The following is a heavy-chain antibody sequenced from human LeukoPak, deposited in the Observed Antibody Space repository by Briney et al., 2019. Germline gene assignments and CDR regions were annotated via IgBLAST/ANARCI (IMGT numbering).Heavy chain of an antibody. CDR1: GFTVSSNY. J-gene: IGHJ4*02. CDR3: AKVRVAVAGDFDY. V-gene: IGHV3-23*01. Sequence: GGSLRLSCEVSGFTVSSNYMSWVRQAPGKGLEWVSAISGSGGSTYYADSVKGRFTISRDNSKNTLYLQMNSLRAEDTAVYYCAKVRVAVAGDFDYWGQGTLVTVSS. D-gene: IGHD6-19*01. CDR2: ISGSGGST.